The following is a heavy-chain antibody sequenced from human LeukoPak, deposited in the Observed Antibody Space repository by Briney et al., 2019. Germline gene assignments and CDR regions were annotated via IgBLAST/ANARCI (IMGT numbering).Heavy chain of an antibody. Sequence: ASVKVSCKASGYTFTSYGISWVRQAPGQWLEWMGGISAYNGNTNYAQKLQGRVTMTTDTSTSTGYMEMRSLRSDDAGVYYCAREREGIRLGELSYSDYWGQGTLVTVSS. V-gene: IGHV1-18*01. CDR1: GYTFTSYG. CDR3: AREREGIRLGELSYSDY. D-gene: IGHD3-16*02. J-gene: IGHJ4*02. CDR2: ISAYNGNT.